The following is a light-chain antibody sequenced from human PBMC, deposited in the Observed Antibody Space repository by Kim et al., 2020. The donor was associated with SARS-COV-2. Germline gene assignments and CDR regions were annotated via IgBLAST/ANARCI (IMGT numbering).Light chain of an antibody. Sequence: DIQLTQSPSSLSASVGDRVTISCRASQAFRNSLAWYQQTPGTAPRLLVYATSKLADGVPSRFSGSGSGTEFILTITSLQPGDFATYFCQHYYSPPWTFGRGTKVDIK. V-gene: IGKV1-NL1*01. CDR1: QAFRNS. CDR2: ATS. CDR3: QHYYSPPWT. J-gene: IGKJ1*01.